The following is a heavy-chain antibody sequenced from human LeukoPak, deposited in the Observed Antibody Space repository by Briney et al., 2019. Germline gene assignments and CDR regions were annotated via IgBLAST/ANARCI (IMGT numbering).Heavy chain of an antibody. CDR1: GGSISSGDYY. D-gene: IGHD3-22*01. Sequence: SETLSPTCTVSGGSISSGDYYWSWIRQPPGKGLEWIGYIYYSGSTYYNPSLKSRVTISVDTSKNQFSLKLSSVTAADTAVYYCARGPTSSGFDYWGQGTLVTVSS. CDR2: IYYSGST. J-gene: IGHJ4*02. V-gene: IGHV4-30-4*01. CDR3: ARGPTSSGFDY.